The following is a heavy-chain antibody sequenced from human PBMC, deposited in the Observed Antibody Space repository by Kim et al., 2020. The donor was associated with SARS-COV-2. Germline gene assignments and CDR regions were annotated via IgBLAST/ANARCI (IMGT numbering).Heavy chain of an antibody. Sequence: GGSLRLSCAASGFTFSSYGMHWVRQAPGKGLEWVAVIWYDGSNKYYADSVKGRFTISRDNSKNTLYLQMNSLRAEDTAVYYCAIAVERRRGGLDYWGQGTLVTVSS. CDR1: GFTFSSYG. J-gene: IGHJ4*02. V-gene: IGHV3-33*01. D-gene: IGHD1-1*01. CDR2: IWYDGSNK. CDR3: AIAVERRRGGLDY.